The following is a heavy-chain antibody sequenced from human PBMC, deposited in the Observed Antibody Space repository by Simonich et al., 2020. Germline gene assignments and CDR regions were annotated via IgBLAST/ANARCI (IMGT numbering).Heavy chain of an antibody. D-gene: IGHD3-16*01. CDR2: ISAYNGNT. CDR3: ARGQGLKGAFDI. J-gene: IGHJ3*02. V-gene: IGHV1-18*04. CDR1: GYTFTGYY. Sequence: QVQLVQSGAEVKKPGASVKVSCKASGYTFTGYYMHWVRRAPGQGLEWMGWISAYNGNTNYAQKRQGRVTMTTDTSTSTAYMELRSLRSDDTAVYYCARGQGLKGAFDIWGQGTMVTVSS.